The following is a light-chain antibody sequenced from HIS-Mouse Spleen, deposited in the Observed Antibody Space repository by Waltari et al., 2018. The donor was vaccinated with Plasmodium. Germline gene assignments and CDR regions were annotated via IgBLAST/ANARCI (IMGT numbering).Light chain of an antibody. Sequence: QSALTQPRSVSGSPGQSVTISCTGTSSDVGGYNYVSWYQQQPGKAPQLMIYDVSKRPSGVPDRFSCSKPGNTASLTISGLQAEDEADYYCCSYAGSYNVVFGGGTKLTVL. V-gene: IGLV2-11*01. CDR1: SSDVGGYNY. CDR3: CSYAGSYNVV. CDR2: DVS. J-gene: IGLJ2*01.